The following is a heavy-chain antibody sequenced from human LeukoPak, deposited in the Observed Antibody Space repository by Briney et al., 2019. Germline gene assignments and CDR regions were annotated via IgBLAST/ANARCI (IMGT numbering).Heavy chain of an antibody. V-gene: IGHV1-69*01. CDR3: ASGVVVAATQRFDY. J-gene: IGHJ4*02. D-gene: IGHD2-15*01. CDR1: GGTFSSYA. CDR2: IIPIFGTA. Sequence: SVKVSCKASGGTFSSYAISWVRQAPGQGLEWMGGIIPIFGTANYAQKFQGRVTITADESTSTAYMGLSSLRSEDTAVYYCASGVVVAATQRFDYWGQGTLVTVSS.